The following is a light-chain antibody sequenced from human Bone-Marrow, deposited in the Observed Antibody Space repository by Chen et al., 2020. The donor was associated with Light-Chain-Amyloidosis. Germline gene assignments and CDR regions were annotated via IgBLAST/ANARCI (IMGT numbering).Light chain of an antibody. Sequence: EIVLTQYPATLSLSRGERATLSCRASQTVGGYLAWYQQKPGQVPRLLIYDASIRVTVIPARFSGSGSGTDFTLTISSLEPEDFAVYYCQQRSNWPLTFGGGTKVEIK. CDR1: QTVGGY. CDR2: DAS. J-gene: IGKJ4*01. CDR3: QQRSNWPLT. V-gene: IGKV3-11*01.